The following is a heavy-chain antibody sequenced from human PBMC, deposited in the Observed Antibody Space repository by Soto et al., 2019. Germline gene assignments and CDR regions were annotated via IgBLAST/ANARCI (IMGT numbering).Heavy chain of an antibody. V-gene: IGHV3-23*01. CDR1: GFTFSSYS. D-gene: IGHD6-19*01. Sequence: PGGSLRLSCAASGFTFSSYSMSWVRQAPGKGLEWVSAISGSGGSTYYADSVKGRFTISRDNSKNTLYLQMNSLRAEDTAVYYCAKDSSYSSGWSEYFQHWGQGTLVTVSS. CDR2: ISGSGGST. CDR3: AKDSSYSSGWSEYFQH. J-gene: IGHJ1*01.